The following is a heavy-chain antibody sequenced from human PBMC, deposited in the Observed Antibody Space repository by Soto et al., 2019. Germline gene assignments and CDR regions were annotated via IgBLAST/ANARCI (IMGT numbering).Heavy chain of an antibody. D-gene: IGHD3-3*01. CDR1: GFSLNTPGVG. J-gene: IGHJ4*02. CDR3: AHRRGFLEYTAFDY. V-gene: IGHV2-5*02. Sequence: SGPTLVKPTQTLTLTCTFSGFSLNTPGVGVGWIRQPPGEALEWLASVYWDDNKRYSPSLYSRLTIATDTSKNQVVLTLTNMDPVDTATYYCAHRRGFLEYTAFDYWGQGTLVTVSS. CDR2: VYWDDNK.